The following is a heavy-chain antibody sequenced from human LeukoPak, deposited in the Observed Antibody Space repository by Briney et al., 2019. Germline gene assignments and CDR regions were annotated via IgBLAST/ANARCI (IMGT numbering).Heavy chain of an antibody. Sequence: GGSLRLSCAASGFTFSNAWMSWVRQAPGKGLEWVGRIKSKTDGGTTDYAAPVKGRFTISRDDSKNTLYLQMNSLKTEDTAVYYCTTIWFGEWRAFDIWGQGTMVTVSS. CDR2: IKSKTDGGTT. D-gene: IGHD3-10*01. CDR1: GFTFSNAW. J-gene: IGHJ3*02. CDR3: TTIWFGEWRAFDI. V-gene: IGHV3-15*01.